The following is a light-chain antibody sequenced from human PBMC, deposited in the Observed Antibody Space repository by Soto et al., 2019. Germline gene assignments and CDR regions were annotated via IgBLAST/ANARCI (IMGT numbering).Light chain of an antibody. CDR2: GAS. J-gene: IGKJ4*01. Sequence: EIVMTQSPATLSVSPGDRATLSCRASRNINRKLAWYQQKPGQAPRLLISGASTTATGIPARLSGSGSGTEFTITISSLQSEDFAVYYCQQYYDYPPLIFGGGTKVEIK. V-gene: IGKV3-15*01. CDR3: QQYYDYPPLI. CDR1: RNINRK.